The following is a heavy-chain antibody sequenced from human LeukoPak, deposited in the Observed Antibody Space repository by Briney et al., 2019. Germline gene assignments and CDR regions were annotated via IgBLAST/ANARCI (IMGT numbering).Heavy chain of an antibody. D-gene: IGHD3-10*01. CDR2: IHTSGST. J-gene: IGHJ6*02. Sequence: SGTLSLTCTVSGGSISSYYWSWIRQPAGKGLEWIGPIHTSGSTNYNPSLKSRVTMPVDTSKNQCSLKLSSVTAADTAVYYCARDLLLVRGVMARQPYYGMDVWGQGTTVTVSS. V-gene: IGHV4-4*07. CDR3: ARDLLLVRGVMARQPYYGMDV. CDR1: GGSISSYY.